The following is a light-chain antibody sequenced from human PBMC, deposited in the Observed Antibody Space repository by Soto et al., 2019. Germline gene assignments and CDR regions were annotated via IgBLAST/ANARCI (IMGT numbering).Light chain of an antibody. CDR1: QNIKKY. J-gene: IGKJ4*01. CDR3: QQGFSAPLT. V-gene: IGKV1-39*01. CDR2: TAS. Sequence: DIQMTQSPSALSASVGDRVTITCRASQNIKKYLNWYRQKPGKAPDLLIYTASSLQVGFPSRFSGSGSGTDFSLSIASRQPEDSAIYFCQQGFSAPLTFGGGTKVEI.